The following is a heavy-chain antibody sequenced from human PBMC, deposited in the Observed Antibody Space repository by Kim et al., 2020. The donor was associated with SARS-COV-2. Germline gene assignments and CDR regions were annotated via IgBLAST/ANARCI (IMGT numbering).Heavy chain of an antibody. Sequence: SETLSLTCTVSGGSISSYYWSWIRQPPGKGLEWIGYIYYSGSTNYKPSLKSRVTISVDTSKNQFSLKLSSVTAADTAVYYCARDGGGYYYGSGSMDVWGQGTTVTVSS. CDR2: IYYSGST. CDR3: ARDGGGYYYGSGSMDV. J-gene: IGHJ6*02. D-gene: IGHD3-10*01. V-gene: IGHV4-59*13. CDR1: GGSISSYY.